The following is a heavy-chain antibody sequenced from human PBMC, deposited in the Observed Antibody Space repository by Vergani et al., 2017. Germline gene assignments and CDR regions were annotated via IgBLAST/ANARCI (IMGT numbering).Heavy chain of an antibody. V-gene: IGHV1-69-2*01. CDR3: ASLGLAAAAVFFDY. CDR1: GYAFGDYY. Sequence: EVQLVQSGAEVRKPGATVKISCKVSGYAFGDYYMHWVHQAPGKGLEWMGLIDPENGKTTSAERFQGRVTFTADTSTDTAYLELNNLRSEDTAIYYCASLGLAAAAVFFDYWGQGSLVTVSS. CDR2: IDPENGKT. J-gene: IGHJ4*02. D-gene: IGHD6-13*01.